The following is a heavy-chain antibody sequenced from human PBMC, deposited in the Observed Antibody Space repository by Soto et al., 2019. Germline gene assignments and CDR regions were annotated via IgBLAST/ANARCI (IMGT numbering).Heavy chain of an antibody. Sequence: ASETLSLTCTVSGGSISRGDYYWSWIRKPPGKGLEWIGYIYYSGSTYYNPSLKSRVTISVDTSKNQLSLKLSSVTAADTAVYYCARVPYCISTSCYDMITFGGVMGWGQGTLVTVSS. D-gene: IGHD3-16*01. CDR3: ARVPYCISTSCYDMITFGGVMG. CDR1: GGSISRGDYY. V-gene: IGHV4-30-4*02. J-gene: IGHJ4*02. CDR2: IYYSGST.